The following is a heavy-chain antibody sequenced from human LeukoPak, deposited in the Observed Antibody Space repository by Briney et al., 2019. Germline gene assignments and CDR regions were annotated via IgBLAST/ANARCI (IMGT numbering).Heavy chain of an antibody. V-gene: IGHV4-34*12. CDR1: GGSFSGYS. CDR2: MIHSGST. D-gene: IGHD3-10*01. Sequence: SETLSLTCAVYGGSFSGYSWSWIRQPPGKGLEWVGEMIHSGSTNYNPSLKSRVTISVDTSKNQFSLKVSSVTAADTAVYYCARSWFNYYYYMDVWGKGTTVTVSS. CDR3: ARSWFNYYYYMDV. J-gene: IGHJ6*03.